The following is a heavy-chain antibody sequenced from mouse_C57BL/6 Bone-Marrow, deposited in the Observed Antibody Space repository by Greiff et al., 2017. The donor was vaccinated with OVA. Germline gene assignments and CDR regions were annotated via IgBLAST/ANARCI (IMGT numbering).Heavy chain of an antibody. J-gene: IGHJ1*03. CDR2: IDPENGDT. Sequence: EVQLQQSGAELVRPGASVKLSCTASGFNIKDDYMHWVKQRPEQGLEWIGWIDPENGDTEYASKFQGKATITADTSSNTAYLQLSSLTSEDTAVYYCTTFPRDGYPTYWYFDVWGTGTTVTVSS. D-gene: IGHD2-3*01. V-gene: IGHV14-4*01. CDR3: TTFPRDGYPTYWYFDV. CDR1: GFNIKDDY.